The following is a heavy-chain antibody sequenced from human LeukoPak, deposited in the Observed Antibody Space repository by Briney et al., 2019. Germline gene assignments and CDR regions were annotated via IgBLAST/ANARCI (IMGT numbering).Heavy chain of an antibody. V-gene: IGHV3-15*01. CDR3: TTVRTGRSVVY. D-gene: IGHD3-10*01. Sequence: PGGSLRLSCAASGFTFSYAWMSWVRQAPGKGLEWVGRIKTKTVGETRDYAAPVKGRFTIARDDSKNTLYLQMNSLKAEDTAVYYCTTVRTGRSVVYWGQGTLVTVSS. J-gene: IGHJ4*02. CDR2: IKTKTVGETR. CDR1: GFTFSYAW.